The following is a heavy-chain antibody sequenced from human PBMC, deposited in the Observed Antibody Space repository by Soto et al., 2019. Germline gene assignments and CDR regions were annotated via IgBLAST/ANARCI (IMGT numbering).Heavy chain of an antibody. D-gene: IGHD2-8*01. Sequence: PAGSLSLSCPPWGFTFYSQCIFELRQAPAKWQKWVAFIAYVGSNKYNADSVKGRFTITRDNPKNTLYLQMNSLKAEDKAVYYCARDFARRIVPAYGMDVSGQATTVTVSS. CDR2: IAYVGSNK. CDR1: GFTFYSQC. J-gene: IGHJ6*02. CDR3: ARDFARRIVPAYGMDV. V-gene: IGHV3-30*03.